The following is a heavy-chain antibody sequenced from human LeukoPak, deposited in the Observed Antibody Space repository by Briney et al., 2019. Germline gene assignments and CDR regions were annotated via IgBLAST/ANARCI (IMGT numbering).Heavy chain of an antibody. J-gene: IGHJ4*02. Sequence: GGSLRLSCAASGFTFSSYAMHWVRQAPGKGLEWVAVISYDGSNKYYADSVKGRLTISRDNSKNTLYLQMNSLRAEDTAVYYCARDHGYSGYEDFDYWGQGTLVNVSS. CDR2: ISYDGSNK. D-gene: IGHD5-12*01. V-gene: IGHV3-30*04. CDR1: GFTFSSYA. CDR3: ARDHGYSGYEDFDY.